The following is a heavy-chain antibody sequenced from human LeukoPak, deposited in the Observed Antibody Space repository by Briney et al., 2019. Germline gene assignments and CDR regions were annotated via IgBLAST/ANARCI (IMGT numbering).Heavy chain of an antibody. Sequence: PGGSLRLSCAASGFTFSSYAMHWVRQAPGKGLEWVAVISYDGSNKYYADSVKGRFTIPRDNSKNTLYLQMNSLRAEDTAVYYCASAYSSGPDAFDIWGQGTMVTVSS. D-gene: IGHD6-19*01. CDR1: GFTFSSYA. V-gene: IGHV3-30*04. J-gene: IGHJ3*02. CDR3: ASAYSSGPDAFDI. CDR2: ISYDGSNK.